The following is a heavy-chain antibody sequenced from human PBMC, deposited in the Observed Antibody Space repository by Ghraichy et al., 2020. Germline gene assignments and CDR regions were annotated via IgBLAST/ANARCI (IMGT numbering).Heavy chain of an antibody. CDR1: GFTFSSYG. CDR2: VWYDGSNK. CDR3: AKDAVRCFDWLFHGNKNWFDP. Sequence: GGSLRLSCAASGFTFSSYGMHWVRQAPGKGLEWVAVVWYDGSNKYYADSVKGRITISRDNSKNTLYLQMNSLRAEDTAVYYCAKDAVRCFDWLFHGNKNWFDPWGQGTLVTVSS. J-gene: IGHJ5*02. D-gene: IGHD3-9*01. V-gene: IGHV3-33*06.